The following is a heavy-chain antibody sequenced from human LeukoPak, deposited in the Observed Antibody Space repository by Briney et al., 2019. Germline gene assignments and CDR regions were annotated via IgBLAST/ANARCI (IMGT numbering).Heavy chain of an antibody. CDR3: ARVSHY. V-gene: IGHV4-34*01. CDR2: INHSGST. J-gene: IGHJ4*02. Sequence: SETLSLTCAVYGGSFSDYAWSWIRQPPGKGLEWIGEINHSGSTKYIPSLNSRVTISIDTSKNQFSLRLSSVTAADTAVYYCARVSHYWSQGTLVTVSS. CDR1: GGSFSDYA.